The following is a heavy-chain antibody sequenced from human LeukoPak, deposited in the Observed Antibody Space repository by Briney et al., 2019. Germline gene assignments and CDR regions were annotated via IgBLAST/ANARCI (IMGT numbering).Heavy chain of an antibody. D-gene: IGHD3-10*01. J-gene: IGHJ4*02. CDR1: SGSITNYY. CDR2: IYYSGNT. Sequence: SETLSLTCTVSSGSITNYYWSWIRQPPGKGLEWIGFIYYSGNTNYNPSLKSRVTVSVDTSKNQFSLNLSSMTAPDTAVYYCARGALLWFGDRMEYYFDYWGQGTLLTVSS. CDR3: ARGALLWFGDRMEYYFDY. V-gene: IGHV4-59*01.